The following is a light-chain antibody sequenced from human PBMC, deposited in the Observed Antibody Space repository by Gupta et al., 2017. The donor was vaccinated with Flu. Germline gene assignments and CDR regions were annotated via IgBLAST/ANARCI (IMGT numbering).Light chain of an antibody. J-gene: IGLJ3*02. CDR2: SYN. CDR1: SSNIETNA. V-gene: IGLV1-44*01. Sequence: QSVLTQPPSVSGTPGQRVTISCSGSSSNIETNAVTCYYQLPGTAPRLLMYSYNQRPSGVPDRFAGSNSGTSASLAISGLRSEDEGDYYCASWDDSLNGPVFGGGTKLTVL. CDR3: ASWDDSLNGPV.